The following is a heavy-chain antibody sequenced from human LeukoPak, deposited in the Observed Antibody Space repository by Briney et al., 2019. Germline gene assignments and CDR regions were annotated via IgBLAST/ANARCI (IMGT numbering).Heavy chain of an antibody. CDR1: GFTFSSYW. D-gene: IGHD3-22*01. CDR2: IKQDGSEK. V-gene: IGHV3-7*03. CDR3: AKASAMIVVVSKHFDY. J-gene: IGHJ4*02. Sequence: PGGSLRLSCAASGFTFSSYWMTWVRQAPGKGLEWVVNIKQDGSEKYYVDSGKGRFTISRDNAKNSLYLQMNSLRAEDTAVYYCAKASAMIVVVSKHFDYWGQGTLVTVSS.